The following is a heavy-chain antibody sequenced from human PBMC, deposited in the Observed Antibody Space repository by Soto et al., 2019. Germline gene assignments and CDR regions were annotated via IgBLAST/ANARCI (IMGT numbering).Heavy chain of an antibody. CDR2: ISYDGNNK. CDR1: GFTFRNNG. Sequence: GGSLRLSCEASGFTFRNNGMHWVRQVPGKGLEWVAVISYDGNNKYYADSVKGRFTISRDNSKNTVYLQMNNLRAEDTAMYYCAKGGSGNYLTYYYYYGMDVWGQGTTVTVSS. J-gene: IGHJ6*02. D-gene: IGHD3-22*01. V-gene: IGHV3-30*18. CDR3: AKGGSGNYLTYYYYYGMDV.